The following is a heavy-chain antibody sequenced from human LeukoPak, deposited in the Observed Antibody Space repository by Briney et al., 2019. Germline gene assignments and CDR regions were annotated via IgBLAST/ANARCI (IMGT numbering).Heavy chain of an antibody. CDR3: ARVADYVWGSYRTPSLYYFDY. CDR1: GGSISSSSYY. V-gene: IGHV4-39*07. J-gene: IGHJ4*02. D-gene: IGHD3-16*01. CDR2: IYYSGST. Sequence: SSETLSLTCTVSGGSISSSSYYWGWIRQPPGKGLEWIGSIYYSGSTYYNPSLKSRVTISVDTSKNQFSLKLSSVTAADTAVYYCARVADYVWGSYRTPSLYYFDYWGQGTLVTVSS.